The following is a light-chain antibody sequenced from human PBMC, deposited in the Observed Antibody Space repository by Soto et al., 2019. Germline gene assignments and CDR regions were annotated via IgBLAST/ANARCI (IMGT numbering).Light chain of an antibody. V-gene: IGLV2-14*01. CDR1: SSDVGGYTY. CDR3: SSYTRSSPYQ. J-gene: IGLJ1*01. Sequence: SALTQPASVSGSPGQSITSSCTGTSSDVGGYTYVSWYQQHPGKAPKLMIFEVSNRPSGVSNRFSGSKSGNTASLTISGLQIDDVADYYCSSYTRSSPYQFRTGTK. CDR2: EVS.